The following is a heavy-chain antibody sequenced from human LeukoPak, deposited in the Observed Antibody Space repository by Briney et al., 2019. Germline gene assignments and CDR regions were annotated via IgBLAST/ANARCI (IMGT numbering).Heavy chain of an antibody. D-gene: IGHD1-26*01. CDR1: GDSMSSYY. V-gene: IGHV4-59*01. CDR2: IYYSGHT. J-gene: IGHJ4*02. CDR3: ARGGLSSIVGAAFDY. Sequence: SETLSLTCTVSGDSMSSYYWSWIRQPPGKGLEWIGYIYYSGHTNYNPSLKSRVTISVDTSKNQFSLKMRSVTAADTAVYYCARGGLSSIVGAAFDYWGQGTLVTVSS.